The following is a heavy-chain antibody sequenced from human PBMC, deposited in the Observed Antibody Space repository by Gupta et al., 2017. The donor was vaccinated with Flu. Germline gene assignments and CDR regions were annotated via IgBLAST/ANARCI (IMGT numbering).Heavy chain of an antibody. D-gene: IGHD5-24*01. Sequence: EVQVVESGGGLVQPGGSLRLSCAASGFDFSPYSMNWVRQAPGKGPEWVAYINNDRKSIYYADSVRGRFTISRDNAKSSLSLLMNSLTVEDTAVYYCATGGSDGWDVAFWGQGTLVSVSS. V-gene: IGHV3-48*01. J-gene: IGHJ4*02. CDR1: GFDFSPYS. CDR3: ATGGSDGWDVAF. CDR2: INNDRKSI.